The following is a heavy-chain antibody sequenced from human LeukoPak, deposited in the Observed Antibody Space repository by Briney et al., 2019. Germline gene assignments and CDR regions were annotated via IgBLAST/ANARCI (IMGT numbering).Heavy chain of an antibody. CDR1: GGSISSYY. Sequence: SETLSLTCTVSGGSISSYYWSWIRQPAGKGLEWIGRIYISGSTNYNPSLKSRVTMSVDTPKNQFSLKLSSVTAADTAVYYCARVPSSGYYFDAFDIWGQGTMVTVSS. CDR3: ARVPSSGYYFDAFDI. J-gene: IGHJ3*02. CDR2: IYISGST. D-gene: IGHD3-22*01. V-gene: IGHV4-4*07.